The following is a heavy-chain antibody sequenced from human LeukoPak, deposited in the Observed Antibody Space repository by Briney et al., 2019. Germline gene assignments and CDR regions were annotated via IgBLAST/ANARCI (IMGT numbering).Heavy chain of an antibody. J-gene: IGHJ4*02. CDR3: ARGNSGSHFDY. Sequence: PGGSLRLSCAASGFTLSDYAMHWVRQAPGKGLEWVAVISYDGSNKFYADSVKGRFTISRDNSKNTLYMQTNSLRAADTAVYYCARGNSGSHFDYWGQGTLVTVSS. CDR1: GFTLSDYA. CDR2: ISYDGSNK. V-gene: IGHV3-30-3*01. D-gene: IGHD1-26*01.